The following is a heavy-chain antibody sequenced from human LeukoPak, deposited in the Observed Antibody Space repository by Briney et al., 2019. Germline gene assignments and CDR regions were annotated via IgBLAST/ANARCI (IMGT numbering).Heavy chain of an antibody. V-gene: IGHV1-2*02. CDR3: ARDGEYQLLYRWFDP. Sequence: GASVKVSCKASGYTFTCYYMHWVRQAPGQGLEWMGWINPNSGGTNYAQKFQGRVTMTRDTSISTAYMELSRLRSDDTAVYYCARDGEYQLLYRWFDPWGQGTLVTVSS. D-gene: IGHD2-2*02. J-gene: IGHJ5*02. CDR1: GYTFTCYY. CDR2: INPNSGGT.